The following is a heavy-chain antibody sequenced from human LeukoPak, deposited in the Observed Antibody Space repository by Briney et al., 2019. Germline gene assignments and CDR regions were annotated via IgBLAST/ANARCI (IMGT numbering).Heavy chain of an antibody. J-gene: IGHJ4*02. Sequence: ASVKVSCKASGYTFTSHGISWVRQAPGQGLEWMGWISAYNGNTNYAQKLQGRVTMTTDTSTSTAYMELRSLRSDDTAVYYCARGEYYYDSSGSCFDYWGQGTLVTVSS. CDR2: ISAYNGNT. V-gene: IGHV1-18*01. CDR3: ARGEYYYDSSGSCFDY. CDR1: GYTFTSHG. D-gene: IGHD3-22*01.